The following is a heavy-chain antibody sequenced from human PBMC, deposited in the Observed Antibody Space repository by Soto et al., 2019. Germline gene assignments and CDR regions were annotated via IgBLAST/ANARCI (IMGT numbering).Heavy chain of an antibody. CDR2: ISASGDYS. CDR1: ASTFRNYA. V-gene: IGHV3-23*01. D-gene: IGHD2-2*01. J-gene: IGHJ4*02. CDR3: ARGGSYCSGTSCPPDY. Sequence: EVQLLESGGDLVQPGGSLRLSCVASASTFRNYAVTWARQAPGKGLEWVSTISASGDYSYYVDSVKGRFTISRDNSKNTLYLQMSSLSAEDTALYYCARGGSYCSGTSCPPDYWGQGTLVTVSS.